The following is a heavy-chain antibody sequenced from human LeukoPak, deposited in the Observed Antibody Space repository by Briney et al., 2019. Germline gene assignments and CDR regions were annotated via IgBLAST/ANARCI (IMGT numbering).Heavy chain of an antibody. CDR3: AREGFHLALDV. CDR1: GYIFTSYG. Sequence: ASVKVSCKASGYIFTSYGISWVRQAPGQGLAWVGWMSVYNGDKNYAQHLQDRVTMTTDTSTRTAFMELRTLRSDDTAVYYCAREGFHLALDVWGQGTLVTVSS. D-gene: IGHD1-1*01. J-gene: IGHJ4*02. CDR2: MSVYNGDK. V-gene: IGHV1-18*01.